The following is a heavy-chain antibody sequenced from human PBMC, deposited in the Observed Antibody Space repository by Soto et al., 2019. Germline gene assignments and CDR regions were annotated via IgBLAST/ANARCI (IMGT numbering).Heavy chain of an antibody. Sequence: RTSETLSLTCTVSGGSISSSYWSWIRQPPGEGLKWIGYVYNSGSTNYNPSLQSRVTISLDTSKNQFSLKLNSVTAADTAMYYCARQDGYYYYIDVWGKGTTVTVSS. V-gene: IGHV4-59*08. CDR3: ARQDGYYYYIDV. J-gene: IGHJ6*03. CDR2: VYNSGST. CDR1: GGSISSSY.